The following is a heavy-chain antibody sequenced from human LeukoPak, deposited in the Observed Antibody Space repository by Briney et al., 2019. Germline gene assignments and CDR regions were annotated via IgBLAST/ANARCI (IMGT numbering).Heavy chain of an antibody. Sequence: SETLSLTCTVSGGSISSYYWSWIRQPPGKGLEWIGYIYYSGSTNYNPSLKSRVTISVDTSKNQFSLKLSSVPAADTAVYYCARAGSVAGTHYYFDCWGQGTLVTVSS. D-gene: IGHD6-19*01. CDR3: ARAGSVAGTHYYFDC. CDR1: GGSISSYY. CDR2: IYYSGST. V-gene: IGHV4-59*01. J-gene: IGHJ4*02.